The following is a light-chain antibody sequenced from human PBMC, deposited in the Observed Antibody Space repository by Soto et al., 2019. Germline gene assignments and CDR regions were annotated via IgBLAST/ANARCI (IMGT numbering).Light chain of an antibody. J-gene: IGKJ5*01. CDR3: QQRSNWPPIT. CDR1: QSVNSN. CDR2: GAS. V-gene: IGKV3-11*01. Sequence: EVVLTQSPGTLSLSPGEIATLSCRASQSVNSNSLAWYQQKPGQAPRVFIYGASTRAAGIPARFSGSGFGTDFTLTIRSLEPEDAAVYYCQQRSNWPPITFGQGTRLEIK.